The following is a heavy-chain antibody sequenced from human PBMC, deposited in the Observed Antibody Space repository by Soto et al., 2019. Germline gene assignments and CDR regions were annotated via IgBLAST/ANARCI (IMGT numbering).Heavy chain of an antibody. Sequence: GGSLRLSCAASGFTFSGYGMHWVRQAPGKGLEWVAVIWYDGSYKYYSDSVKGRFTISRDNSKSTLYLQMDSLKGQDTAVYYGATRYGHGMGYWGQGTLVTVS. CDR3: ATRYGHGMGY. CDR1: GFTFSGYG. CDR2: IWYDGSYK. D-gene: IGHD3-9*01. V-gene: IGHV3-33*01. J-gene: IGHJ4*02.